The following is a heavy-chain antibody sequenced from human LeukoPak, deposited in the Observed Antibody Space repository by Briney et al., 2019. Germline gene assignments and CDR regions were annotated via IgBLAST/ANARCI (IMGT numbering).Heavy chain of an antibody. Sequence: GASVKVSCKASGYTFTSYYMHWVRQAPGQGLEWMGIINPSGGSTSYAQKFQGRVTMTRDMSTSTAYMELSSLRSEDTAVYYCARGSIGSSWYLYYYYYYMDVWGKGTTVTISS. D-gene: IGHD6-13*01. CDR1: GYTFTSYY. V-gene: IGHV1-46*01. CDR2: INPSGGST. J-gene: IGHJ6*03. CDR3: ARGSIGSSWYLYYYYYYMDV.